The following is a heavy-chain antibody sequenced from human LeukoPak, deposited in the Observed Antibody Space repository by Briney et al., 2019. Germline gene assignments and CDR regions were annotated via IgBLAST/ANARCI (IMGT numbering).Heavy chain of an antibody. Sequence: SETLSLTCTVSGGSISSGSYYWSWIRQPAGKGLEWIGSIYYSGSTYYNPSLKSRVTISVDTSKNQFSLKLSSVTAADTAVYYCARDPWSGYGGYAFDIWGQGTMVTVSS. CDR2: IYYSGST. J-gene: IGHJ3*02. V-gene: IGHV4-39*07. CDR3: ARDPWSGYGGYAFDI. CDR1: GGSISSGSYY. D-gene: IGHD3-3*01.